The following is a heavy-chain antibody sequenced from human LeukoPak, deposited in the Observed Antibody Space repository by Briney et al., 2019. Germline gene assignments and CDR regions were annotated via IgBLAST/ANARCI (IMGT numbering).Heavy chain of an antibody. CDR2: IYYSGST. CDR1: GGSISSYY. D-gene: IGHD5-18*01. Sequence: SETLSLTCTVSGGSISSYYWSWIRQPPGKGLEWIGYIYYSGSTHYNPSLKSRVTISVDTSKNQFSLKLSSVTAADTAVYYCAARGYSYGLIDYWGQGTLVTVSS. J-gene: IGHJ4*02. V-gene: IGHV4-59*01. CDR3: AARGYSYGLIDY.